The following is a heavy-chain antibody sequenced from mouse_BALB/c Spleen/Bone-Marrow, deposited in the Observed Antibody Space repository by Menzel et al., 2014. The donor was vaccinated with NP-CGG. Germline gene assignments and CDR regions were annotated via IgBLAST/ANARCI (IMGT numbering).Heavy chain of an antibody. D-gene: IGHD1-1*01. V-gene: IGHV5-6-2*01. CDR1: GFTFSSYY. J-gene: IGHJ2*01. Sequence: EVKLVESGGGLVKLGGSLKLSCAASGFTFSSYYMSWVRQTPEKRLELVAAINSNGDNTYYPDTVKGRFTISRDNAKNTLYLQMSSLKSADTALYYCAGSYYGSTFDYWGQGTTLTVSS. CDR3: AGSYYGSTFDY. CDR2: INSNGDNT.